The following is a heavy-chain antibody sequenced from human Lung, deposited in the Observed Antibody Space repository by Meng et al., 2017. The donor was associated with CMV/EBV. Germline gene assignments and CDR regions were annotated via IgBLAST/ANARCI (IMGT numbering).Heavy chain of an antibody. CDR2: MYYSANT. D-gene: IGHD3-10*01. CDR3: AFSSGADYGSGSRDY. CDR1: GDSITSSSYY. V-gene: IGHV4-39*01. Sequence: GSLRLXXTVPGDSITSSSYYWGWIRQPPGKGLEWIGSMYYSANTYYNPSLKSRVTISVDTSQNQFSLTLTSVTAADTAVYYCAFSSGADYGSGSRDYWGQGXLVTVSS. J-gene: IGHJ4*02.